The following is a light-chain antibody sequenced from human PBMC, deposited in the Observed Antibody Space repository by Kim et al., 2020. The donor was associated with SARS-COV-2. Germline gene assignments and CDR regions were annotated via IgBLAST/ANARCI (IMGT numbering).Light chain of an antibody. V-gene: IGLV3-19*01. CDR1: SVRSSY. Sequence: ARGQTVRNTCQGDSVRSSYATWYQQRPGQAPILVIYGRNKRPSGIPDRFSASTSGNTASLTITGAQAEDEADYYCNSRDSSGNHVIFGGGTQLTVL. J-gene: IGLJ2*01. CDR2: GRN. CDR3: NSRDSSGNHVI.